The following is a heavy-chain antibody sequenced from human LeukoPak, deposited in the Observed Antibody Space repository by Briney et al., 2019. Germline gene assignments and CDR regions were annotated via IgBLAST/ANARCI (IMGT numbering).Heavy chain of an antibody. CDR1: GYTFTSYG. CDR2: IIPIFGTT. CDR3: ARVVGLTGYSSSWYSGYYYYMDV. V-gene: IGHV1-69*06. Sequence: SVKVSCKASGYTFTSYGISWVRQAPGQGLEWMGGIIPIFGTTNYAQKFQDRVTITADKSTSTAYMELSSLRSEDTAVYYCARVVGLTGYSSSWYSGYYYYMDVWGKGTTVTVSS. J-gene: IGHJ6*03. D-gene: IGHD6-13*01.